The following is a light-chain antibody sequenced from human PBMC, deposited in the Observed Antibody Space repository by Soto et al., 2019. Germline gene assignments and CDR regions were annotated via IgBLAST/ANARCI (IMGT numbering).Light chain of an antibody. Sequence: IVFTQSPATLSLSPGKRATLSCRASQSVNSRLAWYQHKPGQAPRLLISGASNRASGIPARFSAWGSGTDFTLTISRVDPADFAFYYCQQYFTSPITFGRGTRREIK. CDR3: QQYFTSPIT. CDR1: QSVNSR. CDR2: GAS. J-gene: IGKJ5*01. V-gene: IGKV3-11*01.